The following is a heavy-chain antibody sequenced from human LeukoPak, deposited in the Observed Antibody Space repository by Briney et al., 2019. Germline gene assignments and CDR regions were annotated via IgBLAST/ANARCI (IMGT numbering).Heavy chain of an antibody. D-gene: IGHD2-8*02. CDR3: ARIACTGGNCKPYYYYGLDV. CDR1: GFTFSTYG. CDR2: IWYDGSIK. V-gene: IGHV3-33*01. J-gene: IGHJ6*02. Sequence: GRSLRLSCAASGFTFSTYGMHWVRQAPGKGLEWVAVIWYDGSIKYYADSVKGRFTFSRGNSKSTLYLQMNSLRAEDTAVYYCARIACTGGNCKPYYYYGLDVWGQGTTVTVSS.